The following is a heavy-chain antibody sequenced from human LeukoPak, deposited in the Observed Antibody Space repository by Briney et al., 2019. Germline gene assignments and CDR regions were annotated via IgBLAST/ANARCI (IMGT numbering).Heavy chain of an antibody. CDR3: ASGVVPAYLDY. J-gene: IGHJ4*02. CDR1: GGSISSSSYY. Sequence: SETLSLTCTASGGSISSSSYYWGWIRQPPGKGLEWIGSIYYSGSTYYNPSLKSRVTISVDTSKNQFSLKLSSVTAADTAVYYCASGVVPAYLDYWGQGTLVTVSS. CDR2: IYYSGST. D-gene: IGHD2-2*01. V-gene: IGHV4-39*01.